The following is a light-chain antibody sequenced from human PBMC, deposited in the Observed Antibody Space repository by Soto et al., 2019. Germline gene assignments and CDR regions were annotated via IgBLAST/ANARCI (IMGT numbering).Light chain of an antibody. CDR3: QQYIKWPIT. CDR2: DAS. J-gene: IGKJ5*01. Sequence: EIVLTQSAATMSLSPGERAPRSGRASQSVSNYLAWYQQKPGQAIRLLIYDASTRATGIPARFSGSGSGTEFTITVSSLQSEDFAVYYCQQYIKWPITFGQGTRLEIK. V-gene: IGKV3-15*01. CDR1: QSVSNY.